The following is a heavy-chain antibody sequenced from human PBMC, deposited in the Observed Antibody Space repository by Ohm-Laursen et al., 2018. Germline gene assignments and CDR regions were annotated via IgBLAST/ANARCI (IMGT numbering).Heavy chain of an antibody. J-gene: IGHJ4*02. Sequence: SLRLSCAASGFTFSSYDMHWVRQAPGKGLEWVAVIWYDGSNKYYADSVKGRFTISRDNSKNTLYLQMNSLRAEDTAVYYCARETGTTRFDYWGQGTLVTVSS. CDR3: ARETGTTRFDY. CDR2: IWYDGSNK. D-gene: IGHD1-7*01. CDR1: GFTFSSYD. V-gene: IGHV3-33*08.